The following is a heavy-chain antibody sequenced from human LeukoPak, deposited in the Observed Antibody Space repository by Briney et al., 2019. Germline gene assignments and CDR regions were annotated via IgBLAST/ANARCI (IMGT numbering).Heavy chain of an antibody. D-gene: IGHD6-13*01. Sequence: PGRSLRLSCAASGFTFDDYAMHWVRQAPGKGLEWVSGISWNSGSIGYADSVKGRFTISRDNAKNSLYLQMNSLRAEDTALYYCAKGRQQLAYYFDYWGQGTLVTVSS. J-gene: IGHJ4*02. V-gene: IGHV3-9*01. CDR3: AKGRQQLAYYFDY. CDR2: ISWNSGSI. CDR1: GFTFDDYA.